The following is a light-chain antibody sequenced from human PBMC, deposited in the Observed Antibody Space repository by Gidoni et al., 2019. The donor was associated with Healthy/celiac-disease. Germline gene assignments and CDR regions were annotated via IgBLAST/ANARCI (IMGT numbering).Light chain of an antibody. CDR1: QSVSSSY. V-gene: IGKV3-20*01. CDR2: GAS. J-gene: IGKJ1*01. CDR3: QQYGSSPSWT. Sequence: EMGLTQSPGTLSLSPGERATLSGRASQSVSSSYLAWYQQKPGQAPRLLLYGASSRATGIPDRFSGSGSGTDFTLPISRLEPEDFAVYYCQQYGSSPSWTFXXXTKVEIK.